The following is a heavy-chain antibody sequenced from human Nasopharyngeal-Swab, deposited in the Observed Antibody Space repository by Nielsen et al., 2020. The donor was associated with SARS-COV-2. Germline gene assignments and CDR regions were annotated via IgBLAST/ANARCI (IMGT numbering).Heavy chain of an antibody. CDR2: ISSSGSTI. J-gene: IGHJ3*02. Sequence: GESLKLSCAASGFTFSSYEMNWVRQAPGKGLEWVSYISSSGSTIYYADSVKGRFTISRDNAKNSLYLQMNSLRAEDTAVYYCARNSGLYYYDSSGRPSDPFDIWGQGTMVTVSS. CDR3: ARNSGLYYYDSSGRPSDPFDI. V-gene: IGHV3-48*03. D-gene: IGHD3-22*01. CDR1: GFTFSSYE.